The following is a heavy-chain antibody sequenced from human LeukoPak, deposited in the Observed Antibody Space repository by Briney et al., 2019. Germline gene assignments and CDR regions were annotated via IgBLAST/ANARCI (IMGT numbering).Heavy chain of an antibody. CDR1: GFTFSNYP. CDR3: ARANSSTWHYFDD. V-gene: IGHV3-30-3*01. Sequence: PGGSLRLSCGASGFTFSNYPMHWVRQAPGKGLEWVAIISYDGNNKYYADSVKGRFIISRDNSKNTVSLQMNSLRVEDAAVYYCARANSSTWHYFDDWGQGTLVTVSS. CDR2: ISYDGNNK. D-gene: IGHD6-13*01. J-gene: IGHJ4*02.